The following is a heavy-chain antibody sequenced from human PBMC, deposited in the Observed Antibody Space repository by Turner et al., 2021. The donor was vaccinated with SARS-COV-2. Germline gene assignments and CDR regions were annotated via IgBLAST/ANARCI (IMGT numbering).Heavy chain of an antibody. D-gene: IGHD6-19*01. CDR3: ARDKGEGSSGWLIPSGSYYFDY. Sequence: QVQLVESGGGVVQPGGSLRLSCAASGFTFSSYGIHWVRQAPGKGLEWLVFFWYDGSNKYYADSVKGRFTISSDNSKHTLYLQMNSLRAEDTAVYYCARDKGEGSSGWLIPSGSYYFDYWGQGTLVTVSS. CDR1: GFTFSSYG. CDR2: FWYDGSNK. J-gene: IGHJ4*02. V-gene: IGHV3-33*01.